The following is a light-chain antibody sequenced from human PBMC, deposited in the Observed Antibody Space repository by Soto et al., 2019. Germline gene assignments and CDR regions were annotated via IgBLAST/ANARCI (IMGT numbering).Light chain of an antibody. J-gene: IGKJ1*01. Sequence: EVVMTQSPLSLPVTLGQPAYISCRSNQSLVHSDGIAYFSWFQQRPGRSPRRLIYKVSNRDSGVPARFSGSGSGTDFTLKISRVEAEDVGVYYCMQGAHWPRTFGQGTKVDIK. V-gene: IGKV2-30*02. CDR2: KVS. CDR1: QSLVHSDGIAY. CDR3: MQGAHWPRT.